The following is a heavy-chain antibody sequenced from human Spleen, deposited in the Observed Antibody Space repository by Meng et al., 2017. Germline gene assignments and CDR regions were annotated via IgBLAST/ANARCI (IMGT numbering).Heavy chain of an antibody. J-gene: IGHJ4*02. V-gene: IGHV6-1*01. Sequence: QVQLRQSGPGLVKPSQTLSLTCAISGDSVSSNSAAWNWIRQSPSRGLEWLGRTYYRSKWYSSYAVSVKSRITINPDTSKNQFSLQLISVTPEDAAIYFCARGNSGYLDHWGQGILVTVSS. D-gene: IGHD3-9*01. CDR1: GDSVSSNSAA. CDR3: ARGNSGYLDH. CDR2: TYYRSKWYS.